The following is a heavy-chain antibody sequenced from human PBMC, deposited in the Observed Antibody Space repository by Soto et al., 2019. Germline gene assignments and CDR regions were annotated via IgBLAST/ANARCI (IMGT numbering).Heavy chain of an antibody. J-gene: IGHJ3*01. V-gene: IGHV3-23*04. CDR1: GFTFRNYA. CDR2: ISNSGAGT. CDR3: AKVRMIVDPLGFDS. D-gene: IGHD3-22*01. Sequence: EVQLVESGGRVAQPGGSLRLSCAASGFTFRNYAMSWVRQAPGKGLEWVAGISNSGAGTYYADSVKGRLTISRDNSRNVLSLQMNSLRAEDTAVYYCAKVRMIVDPLGFDSWGQGTLVTVSA.